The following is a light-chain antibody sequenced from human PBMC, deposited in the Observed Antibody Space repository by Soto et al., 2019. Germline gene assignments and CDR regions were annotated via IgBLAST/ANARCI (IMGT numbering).Light chain of an antibody. Sequence: QSALTQPASVSGSPGQSITISCTGTSSDIGDYDYVSWYQQHPGKAPKLLIYEVSNRPSGVSDRFSGAKSGNTASLTISGLQTEDEADYYCSSYTYSNTLVFGGGTKVTVL. J-gene: IGLJ3*02. CDR3: SSYTYSNTLV. V-gene: IGLV2-14*01. CDR2: EVS. CDR1: SSDIGDYDY.